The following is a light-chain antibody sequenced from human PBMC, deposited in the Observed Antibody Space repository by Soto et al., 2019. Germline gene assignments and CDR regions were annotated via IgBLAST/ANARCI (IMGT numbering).Light chain of an antibody. J-gene: IGLJ3*02. CDR1: RSNIQSNT. Sequence: QSVLTQPPSASGTPGQRVIISCSGSRSNIQSNTVNWYQQLPGTAPKLLIHSDSMRPSGVPDRFSGSKSGTSASLAISGLQSEDEADYYCSTWDDRLTGWVFGGGTKLTVL. CDR3: STWDDRLTGWV. CDR2: SDS. V-gene: IGLV1-44*01.